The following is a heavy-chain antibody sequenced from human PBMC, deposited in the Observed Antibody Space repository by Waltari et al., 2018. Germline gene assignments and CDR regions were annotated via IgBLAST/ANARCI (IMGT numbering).Heavy chain of an antibody. CDR1: GFTFSSYG. J-gene: IGHJ4*02. CDR3: AWWEPGDY. Sequence: EVQLVESGGGLVPPGGSLRLSCAASGFTFSSYGMSWVRQVPGKGLEWVSAISCSGCSTYYAASVKGRFTISRDNSKNTLYLQMNSLRAEDTAVYYCAWWEPGDYWGQGTLVTVSS. CDR2: ISCSGCST. D-gene: IGHD1-26*01. V-gene: IGHV3-23*04.